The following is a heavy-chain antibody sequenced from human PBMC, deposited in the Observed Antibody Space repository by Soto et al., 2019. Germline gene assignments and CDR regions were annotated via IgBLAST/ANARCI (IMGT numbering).Heavy chain of an antibody. CDR2: IWYDGSNK. Sequence: SLRLSCAASGFTFSSYGMHWVRQAPGKGLEWVAVIWYDGSNKYYADSVKGRFTISRDNSKNTLYLQMNSLRAEDTAVYYCAREGGSYPYYYYGMDVWGQGTTVTVSS. J-gene: IGHJ6*02. D-gene: IGHD1-26*01. CDR1: GFTFSSYG. CDR3: AREGGSYPYYYYGMDV. V-gene: IGHV3-33*01.